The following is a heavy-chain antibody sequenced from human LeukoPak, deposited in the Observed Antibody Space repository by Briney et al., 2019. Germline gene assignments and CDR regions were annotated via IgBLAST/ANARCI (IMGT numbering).Heavy chain of an antibody. J-gene: IGHJ5*02. CDR3: ARDPGGITLLRGVLPGGWLDP. CDR2: IWSDGSDK. V-gene: IGHV3-33*01. D-gene: IGHD3-10*01. Sequence: GGSLRLSCAASGFTFSNYGMHWDRQAPGKGLEWVAVIWSDGSDKFYADSVKGRFTISRDNSKNTLYLQMNSLRAEDTAVYYCARDPGGITLLRGVLPGGWLDPWGQGTLVTVSS. CDR1: GFTFSNYG.